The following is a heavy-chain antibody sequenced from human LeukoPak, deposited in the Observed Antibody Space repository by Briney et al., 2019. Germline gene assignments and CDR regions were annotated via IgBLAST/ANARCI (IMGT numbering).Heavy chain of an antibody. CDR2: INWDDDK. CDR1: GFSLSTSGVG. J-gene: IGHJ4*02. V-gene: IGHV2-5*02. Sequence: SGPTLVNPTQTLTLTCTFSGFSLSTSGVGVGWIRQPPGNALEWLALINWDDDKRYSPSLKSRPTITKDTSKNQVVLTMTNMDPVDTATYYCAHSGPGGLYVLFDYWGQGTLVTVSS. CDR3: AHSGPGGLYVLFDY. D-gene: IGHD2-2*02.